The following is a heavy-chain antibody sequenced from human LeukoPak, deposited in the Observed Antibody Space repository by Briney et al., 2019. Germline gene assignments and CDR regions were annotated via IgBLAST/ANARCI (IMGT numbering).Heavy chain of an antibody. CDR3: ARGAPLTVTTSESNWFDP. J-gene: IGHJ5*02. Sequence: SETLSLTCAVYGGSFSGYYWSWIRQPPGKGLEWIGEINHSGSTNYNPSLKSRVTISVDTSKNQFSLKLSSVTAADTAVYYCARGAPLTVTTSESNWFDPWGQGTLVTVSS. CDR1: GGSFSGYY. CDR2: INHSGST. D-gene: IGHD4-17*01. V-gene: IGHV4-34*01.